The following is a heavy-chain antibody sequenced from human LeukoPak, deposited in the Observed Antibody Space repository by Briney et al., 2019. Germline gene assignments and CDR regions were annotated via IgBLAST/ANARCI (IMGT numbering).Heavy chain of an antibody. J-gene: IGHJ4*02. CDR2: IYYGGNT. CDR1: GGSISSSSYY. D-gene: IGHD1-26*01. V-gene: IGHV4-39*07. CDR3: ARDRGPRGSYEIYYFDY. Sequence: PSETLSLTCTVSGGSISSSSYYWGWIRQPPGKGLEWIGSIYYGGNTYYNSSLKNRVTISVDTSKNQFSLKLSSVTAADTAVYYCARDRGPRGSYEIYYFDYWGQGIQVTVSS.